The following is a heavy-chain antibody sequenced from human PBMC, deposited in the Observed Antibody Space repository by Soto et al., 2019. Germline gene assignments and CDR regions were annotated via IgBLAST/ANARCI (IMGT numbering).Heavy chain of an antibody. J-gene: IGHJ5*02. CDR1: GGSISSGGYS. CDR2: IQHSGNT. CDR3: ARVEFEVVITGGWFDP. D-gene: IGHD3-22*01. V-gene: IGHV4-30-2*01. Sequence: QLQLQESGSGLVKPSQTLSLTCAVSGGSISSGGYSWSWIRQPPGKGLEWIGYIQHSGNTYYNPSLKSRVTISVDRSKNQFSLKLSSVTAADTAVYYCARVEFEVVITGGWFDPWGQGTLVTVSS.